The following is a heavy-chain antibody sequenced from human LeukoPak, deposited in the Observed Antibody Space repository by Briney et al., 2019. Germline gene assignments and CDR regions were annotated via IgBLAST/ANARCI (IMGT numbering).Heavy chain of an antibody. V-gene: IGHV3-7*01. Sequence: GGSLRLSCVASGFPFKGYWMTWVRQSPGKGLEWVANINQGGSDKYYVDSVKGRFTISRDNANNLLYLQMNSLRGEDTAVYYCTRDRSRAEDDWGQGTLVTVSS. CDR1: GFPFKGYW. D-gene: IGHD1-14*01. CDR3: TRDRSRAEDD. J-gene: IGHJ4*02. CDR2: INQGGSDK.